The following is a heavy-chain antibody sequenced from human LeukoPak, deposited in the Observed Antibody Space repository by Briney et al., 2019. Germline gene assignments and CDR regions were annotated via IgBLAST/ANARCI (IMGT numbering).Heavy chain of an antibody. CDR2: ISSRGSTI. J-gene: IGHJ4*02. CDR3: AKDQRYYDSSGPAFDY. CDR1: GFTLSDYY. D-gene: IGHD3-22*01. V-gene: IGHV3-11*04. Sequence: GGSLRLSCAASGFTLSDYYMSWMRQGPGKGLEWVSYISSRGSTIYYADSVKGRFTISRDNSKNTLYLQMNSLRAEDTAVYYCAKDQRYYDSSGPAFDYWGQGTLVTVSS.